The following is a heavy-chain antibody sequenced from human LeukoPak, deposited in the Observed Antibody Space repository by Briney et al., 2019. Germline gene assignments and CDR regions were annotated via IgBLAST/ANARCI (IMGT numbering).Heavy chain of an antibody. Sequence: SETLSLTCAVYGGSFSGYYWSWIRQPPGKGLEWIGEINHSGSTNYNPSLKSRVTISVDTSKNQFSLKLSSVTAADTAVYYCARDPTVYCSSTSCYPYYYMDVWGKGTTVTVSS. CDR1: GGSFSGYY. J-gene: IGHJ6*03. V-gene: IGHV4-34*01. D-gene: IGHD2-2*01. CDR2: INHSGST. CDR3: ARDPTVYCSSTSCYPYYYMDV.